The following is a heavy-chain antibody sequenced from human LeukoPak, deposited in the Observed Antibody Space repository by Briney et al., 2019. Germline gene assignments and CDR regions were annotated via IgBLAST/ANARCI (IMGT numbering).Heavy chain of an antibody. Sequence: SETLSLTCTVSGGSISSGDYYWSWIRQPPGKGLEWIGYIYYSGSTYYNPSLKSRVTISVDTSKNQFSLKLSSVTAADTAVYYCARGLAGFLDDLWGQGTLVTVSS. CDR2: IYYSGST. J-gene: IGHJ4*02. D-gene: IGHD3-3*01. CDR3: ARGLAGFLDDL. CDR1: GGSISSGDYY. V-gene: IGHV4-30-4*01.